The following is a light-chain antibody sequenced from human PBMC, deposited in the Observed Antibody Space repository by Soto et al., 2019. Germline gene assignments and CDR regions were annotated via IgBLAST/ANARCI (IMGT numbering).Light chain of an antibody. CDR1: QSITNN. V-gene: IGKV3-15*01. Sequence: EIVMTQSPASLSVSPGGRATLSCRASQSITNNLAWYQQKPGQAPRLLIYGASARATGIPARFSGSGSETEFTLTISSLQSEDSAVYDCQHYNNWPPWAFGQGTKVEIK. CDR3: QHYNNWPPWA. J-gene: IGKJ1*01. CDR2: GAS.